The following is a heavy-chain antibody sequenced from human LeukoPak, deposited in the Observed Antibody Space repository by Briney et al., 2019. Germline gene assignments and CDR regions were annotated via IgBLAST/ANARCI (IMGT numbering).Heavy chain of an antibody. CDR2: IYHSGST. CDR3: ARASGLYYFDY. V-gene: IGHV4-30-2*01. J-gene: IGHJ4*02. D-gene: IGHD3-3*01. CDR1: GGSISSGGYS. Sequence: SETLSLTCAVSGGSISSGGYSWSWIRQPPGKGLEWIGYIYHSGSTYYNPSLKSRVTISVDRSKNQFSLKLSSVTAADTAVYYCARASGLYYFDYWGQGTLVTVSS.